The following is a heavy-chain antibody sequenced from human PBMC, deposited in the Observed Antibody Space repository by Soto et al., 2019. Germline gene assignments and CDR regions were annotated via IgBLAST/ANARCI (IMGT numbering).Heavy chain of an antibody. J-gene: IGHJ1*01. CDR3: VKDESINWYSGHFRH. V-gene: IGHV3-9*01. Sequence: PGGSLRLSXAASGFTFDEYAMHWARQVPGKGLEWVSGINWNSGSIGYGDSVKGRFAISRDNAKNSLHLQMNSLSAEDTAFYYCVKDESINWYSGHFRHWGQGTLVTVSS. CDR2: INWNSGSI. D-gene: IGHD6-13*01. CDR1: GFTFDEYA.